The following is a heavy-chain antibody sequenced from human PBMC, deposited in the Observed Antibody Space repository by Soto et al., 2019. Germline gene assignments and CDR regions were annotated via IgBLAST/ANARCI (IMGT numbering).Heavy chain of an antibody. Sequence: GGSLRLACAASGFTFSSYGMNWVRQAPGKGMEWVSYISSSSTTIYYADSVKGRFTIFRDNAKNSLYLQLNSLRDEDTAVYYCARSPYYYDSSNYYGYWGQGT. CDR1: GFTFSSYG. CDR2: ISSSSTTI. J-gene: IGHJ4*02. V-gene: IGHV3-48*02. CDR3: ARSPYYYDSSNYYGY. D-gene: IGHD3-22*01.